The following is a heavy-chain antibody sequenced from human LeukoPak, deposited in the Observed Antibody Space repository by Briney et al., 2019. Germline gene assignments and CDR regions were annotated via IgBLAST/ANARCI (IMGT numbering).Heavy chain of an antibody. J-gene: IGHJ6*03. CDR3: ARHKQWLVRQYYYYMDV. CDR1: GFNFEDFP. V-gene: IGHV3-7*01. D-gene: IGHD6-19*01. CDR2: IKEDGSDK. Sequence: GGSLRLSCVASGFNFEDFPMNWVRQAPGKGLEWVANIKEDGSDKYYVDSVKGRFTISRDNAKNSLYLQMNNLRAEDTAVYYCARHKQWLVRQYYYYMDVWGRGTTVTVSS.